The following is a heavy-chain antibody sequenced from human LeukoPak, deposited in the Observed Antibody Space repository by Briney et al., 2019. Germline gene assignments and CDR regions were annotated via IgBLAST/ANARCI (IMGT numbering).Heavy chain of an antibody. CDR1: GFTFSDYA. CDR2: INNNGGST. CDR3: ARDRGYCSGGTCFVSYFDL. D-gene: IGHD2-15*01. Sequence: GGSLRLSCAASGFTFSDYAMHWVRQAPGKGLEYVSGINNNGGSTYYANSVKGRFTISRDNSKNTVSLQMGSLRAEDTAVYYCARDRGYCSGGTCFVSYFDLWGQGTLVTVSS. V-gene: IGHV3-64*01. J-gene: IGHJ4*02.